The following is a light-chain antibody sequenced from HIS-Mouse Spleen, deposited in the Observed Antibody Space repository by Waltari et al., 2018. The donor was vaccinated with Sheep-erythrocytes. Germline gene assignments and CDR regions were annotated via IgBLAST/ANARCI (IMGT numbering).Light chain of an antibody. CDR3: NSRDSSGNHLGVV. CDR1: RLRSYY. CDR2: GKN. J-gene: IGLJ2*01. Sequence: SSELTQDPAVSVALGQTVRITCQGDRLRSYYASWIQQKPGQAPVLVIYGKNNRPSGIPDRFSGSSSGNTASLTITGAQAEDEADFYCNSRDSSGNHLGVVFGGGTKLTVL. V-gene: IGLV3-19*01.